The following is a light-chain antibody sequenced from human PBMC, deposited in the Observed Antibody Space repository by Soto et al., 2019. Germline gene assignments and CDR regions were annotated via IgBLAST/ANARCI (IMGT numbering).Light chain of an antibody. V-gene: IGKV1-17*01. CDR3: QHYDKSLLT. CDR1: QGIRND. CDR2: AAS. Sequence: DIQMTQSPSSLSASVGDRVTITCRASQGIRNDLGWYQQKPGKAPKRLIYAASSLQSGVPSRFSGSGSGTEFTPTISSLQSEDFAVYYCQHYDKSLLTFGGGTKVDIK. J-gene: IGKJ4*01.